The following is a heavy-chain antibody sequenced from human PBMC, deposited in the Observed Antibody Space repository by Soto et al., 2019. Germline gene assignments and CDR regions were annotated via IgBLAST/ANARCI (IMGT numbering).Heavy chain of an antibody. CDR2: IYYSGST. D-gene: IGHD5-18*01. V-gene: IGHV4-31*03. J-gene: IGHJ5*02. CDR1: GGSISSGGYY. Sequence: SETLSLTCTVSGGSISSGGYYWSWIRQHPGKGLEWIGYIYYSGSTYYNPSLKSRVTISVDTSKNQFSLKLSSVTAADTAVYYCAREKGYSRPYCWFDPWGQGTLVTVSS. CDR3: AREKGYSRPYCWFDP.